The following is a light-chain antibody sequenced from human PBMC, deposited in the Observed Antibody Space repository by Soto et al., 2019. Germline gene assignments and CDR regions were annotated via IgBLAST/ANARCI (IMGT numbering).Light chain of an antibody. CDR1: QSFTTTQ. J-gene: IGKJ1*01. CDR2: GAS. Sequence: IVLTKSPAPLSLSPGERATLFGRPSQSFTTTQLAWYQQRLGQAPRLXIFGASRRATGIPDRFSGSGSGTEFTLTISRLEPEDSEVYYCQQYDSSPRTFGQGTKVDI. V-gene: IGKV3-20*01. CDR3: QQYDSSPRT.